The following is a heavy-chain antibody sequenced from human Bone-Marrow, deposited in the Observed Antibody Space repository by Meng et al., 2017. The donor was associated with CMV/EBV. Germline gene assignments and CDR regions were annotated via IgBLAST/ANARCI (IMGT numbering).Heavy chain of an antibody. CDR1: GFTFSSYV. Sequence: GESLKISCAASGFTFSSYVMHWVRQAPSKGLEWVAVISYDGSNKYYADSVKGRFTISRDNSENTVYLQMNSLRPEDTALYHCARDDCIGDICSAHWGQGTLVTVSS. CDR2: ISYDGSNK. V-gene: IGHV3-30*19. D-gene: IGHD2-15*01. J-gene: IGHJ4*02. CDR3: ARDDCIGDICSAH.